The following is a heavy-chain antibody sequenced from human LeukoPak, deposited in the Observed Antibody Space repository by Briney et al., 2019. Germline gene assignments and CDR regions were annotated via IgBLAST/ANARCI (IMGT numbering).Heavy chain of an antibody. J-gene: IGHJ3*02. CDR3: ARTVYYYDSSGLPGDAFDI. Sequence: RRGESLKISCKGSGYSFTSYWIGWVRQMPGKGLEWMGIIYPGDSDTRYSPSFQGQVTISADKSISTAYLQWSSLKASDTAMYYCARTVYYYDSSGLPGDAFDIWGQGTMVTVSS. CDR2: IYPGDSDT. CDR1: GYSFTSYW. D-gene: IGHD3-22*01. V-gene: IGHV5-51*01.